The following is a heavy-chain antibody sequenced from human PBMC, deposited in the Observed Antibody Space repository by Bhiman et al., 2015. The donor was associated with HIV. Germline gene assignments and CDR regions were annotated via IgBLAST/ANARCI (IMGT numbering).Heavy chain of an antibody. CDR1: GFTFSNYA. CDR2: MSVSGGST. J-gene: IGHJ3*02. CDR3: AKLAAAAGTRDAFDM. V-gene: IGHV3-23*01. Sequence: EVQLLESGGGLVQPGGSLRLSCAASGFTFSNYAMNWVRQAPPKGLEWVAGMSVSGGSTYYADSVKGRFTVSRDNSNNTLYLQMNSLRVEDTAVYYCAKLAAAAGTRDAFDMWGQGTMVSVSS. D-gene: IGHD6-13*01.